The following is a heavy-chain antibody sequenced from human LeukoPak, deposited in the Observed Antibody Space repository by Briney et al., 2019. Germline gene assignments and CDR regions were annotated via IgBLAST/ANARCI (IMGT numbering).Heavy chain of an antibody. CDR3: ARHGWFGELSPLYYYYGMDV. CDR2: IYPGDSDT. V-gene: IGHV5-51*01. Sequence: KDGESLKISCKGSGYSFTSYWIGWVRQIPGKGLEWMGIIYPGDSDTRYSPSFQGQVTISADKSISTAYLQWSSLKASDTAMYYCARHGWFGELSPLYYYYGMDVWGQGTTVTVSS. CDR1: GYSFTSYW. D-gene: IGHD3-10*01. J-gene: IGHJ6*02.